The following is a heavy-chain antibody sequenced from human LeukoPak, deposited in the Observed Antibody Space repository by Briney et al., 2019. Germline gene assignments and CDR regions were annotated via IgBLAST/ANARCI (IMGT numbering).Heavy chain of an antibody. J-gene: IGHJ6*02. CDR3: ARGNYGSGDYGMDV. CDR2: INHSGST. CDR1: GGSFSGYY. V-gene: IGHV4-34*01. Sequence: PSGTLSLTCAVYGGSFSGYYWSWIRQPPGKGLEWIGEINHSGSTNYNPSLKSRVTISVDTSKNQFSLKLSSVTAADTAVYYCARGNYGSGDYGMDVWGQGTTVTVSS. D-gene: IGHD3-10*01.